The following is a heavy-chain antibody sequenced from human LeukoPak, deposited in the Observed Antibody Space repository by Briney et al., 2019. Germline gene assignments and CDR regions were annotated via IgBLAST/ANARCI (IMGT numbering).Heavy chain of an antibody. Sequence: SVKVSCKASGGTFSSYAISWVRQAPGQGLEWMGGIIPIFGTANYAQKFQGRVTITADESTSTAYMELSSLRSEDTAVYYCARWNLSGSSNNWFDPWGQGTLVTVSS. CDR2: IIPIFGTA. V-gene: IGHV1-69*13. CDR3: ARWNLSGSSNNWFDP. CDR1: GGTFSSYA. J-gene: IGHJ5*02. D-gene: IGHD2-15*01.